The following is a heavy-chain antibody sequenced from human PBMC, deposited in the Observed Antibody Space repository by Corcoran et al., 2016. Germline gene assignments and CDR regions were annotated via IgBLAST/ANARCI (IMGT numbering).Heavy chain of an antibody. CDR2: IYPGDSDT. CDR3: ARGESRYGSSTSRHYYYGMDV. J-gene: IGHJ6*02. CDR1: GYRFTSYW. V-gene: IGHV5-51*01. Sequence: EVQLVQSGAEVKKPGESLKISCKGSGYRFTSYWIGWVRQMPGKGLEWMGIIYPGDSDTRYSPSFQGQVTISADKSISTSYLQWSSLQASDTAMYYCARGESRYGSSTSRHYYYGMDVWGQGTTVTVSS. D-gene: IGHD2-2*01.